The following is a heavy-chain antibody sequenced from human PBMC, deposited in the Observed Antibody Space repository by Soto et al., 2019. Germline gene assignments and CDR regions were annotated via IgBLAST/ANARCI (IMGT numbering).Heavy chain of an antibody. CDR1: GYTYNSYW. J-gene: IGHJ4*02. CDR2: IDPSDSYT. CDR3: ARGLYGSGSYSSDY. D-gene: IGHD3-10*01. Sequence: PVESLKISCNSSGYTYNSYWITWVRQMPGKGLEWMGRIDPSDSYTSYSPSFQGHVTISTDRSITTAYLQWRSLEASDTAMYYCARGLYGSGSYSSDYWGQGTRVTVSS. V-gene: IGHV5-10-1*01.